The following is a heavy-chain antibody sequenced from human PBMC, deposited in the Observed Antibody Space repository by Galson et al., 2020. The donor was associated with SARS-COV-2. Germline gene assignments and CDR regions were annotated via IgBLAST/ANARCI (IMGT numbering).Heavy chain of an antibody. V-gene: IGHV3-53*01. CDR1: GFTVSSNY. J-gene: IGHJ3*02. CDR3: ARDLTGESDAFDI. Sequence: GESLKIPCAASGFTVSSNYMSWVRQAPGKGLEWVSVIYSGGSTYDADSVKGRFTISRDNSKNTLYLQMSSLRPEDTAVYYCARDLTGESDAFDIWGQGTMVTVSS. CDR2: IYSGGST. D-gene: IGHD4-4*01.